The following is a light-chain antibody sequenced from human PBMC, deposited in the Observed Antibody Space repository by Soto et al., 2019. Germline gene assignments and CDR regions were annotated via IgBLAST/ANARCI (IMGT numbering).Light chain of an antibody. J-gene: IGKJ5*01. CDR1: QDIRGA. Sequence: AIQLTQPPSSLSASVGDRVTITCRASQDIRGALAWYQQKPGKAPKMLIYDVSTLESGVPLRFSGSSSGTDFTLTISSLQPVDFATYYCQQFNSYPITFGQGTRLEIK. CDR2: DVS. CDR3: QQFNSYPIT. V-gene: IGKV1-13*02.